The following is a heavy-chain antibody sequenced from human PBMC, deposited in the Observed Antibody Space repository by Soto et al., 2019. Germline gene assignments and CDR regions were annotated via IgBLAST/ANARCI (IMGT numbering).Heavy chain of an antibody. J-gene: IGHJ6*03. CDR3: ARRGYDFWSTSFDYYYDMDF. D-gene: IGHD3-3*01. CDR1: GSSISSYY. Sequence: QVQLQESGPGLVKPSETLSLTCTVSGSSISSYYWSWIRQPPGKGLEWIGYIYYSGSTNYNPSPKSRFTIPLDTSKNQFSLKLSSVTAADTAVYYCARRGYDFWSTSFDYYYDMDFWGKGTTVTVSS. CDR2: IYYSGST. V-gene: IGHV4-59*08.